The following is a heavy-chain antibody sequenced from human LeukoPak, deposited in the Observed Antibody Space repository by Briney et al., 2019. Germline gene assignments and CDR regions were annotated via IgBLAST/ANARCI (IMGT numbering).Heavy chain of an antibody. V-gene: IGHV5-51*01. CDR1: GYDFSTSW. CDR2: IYIGDSDP. CDR3: AKVKSFGYWFFDL. Sequence: GESLKISCQGSGYDFSTSWIARVRQAPGKGLEWVGSIYIGDSDPRYSPSFQGHVTMSADKSVNTASLQWNSLQGSDTGVYFCAKVKSFGYWFFDLWGRGTLVAVSS. J-gene: IGHJ2*01. D-gene: IGHD3-16*01.